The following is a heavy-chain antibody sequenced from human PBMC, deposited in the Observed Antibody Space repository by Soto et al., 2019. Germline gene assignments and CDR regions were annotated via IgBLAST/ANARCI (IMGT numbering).Heavy chain of an antibody. Sequence: ASVKVSCKVSGYTLTELSMHWVRQAPGKGLEWMGGFDPEDGETIYAQKFQGRVTMTEDTSTDTAYMELSSLRSEDTAAYYCASDSTGSYYAFDIWGQGTMVTVSS. D-gene: IGHD1-26*01. CDR3: ASDSTGSYYAFDI. CDR2: FDPEDGET. V-gene: IGHV1-24*01. J-gene: IGHJ3*02. CDR1: GYTLTELS.